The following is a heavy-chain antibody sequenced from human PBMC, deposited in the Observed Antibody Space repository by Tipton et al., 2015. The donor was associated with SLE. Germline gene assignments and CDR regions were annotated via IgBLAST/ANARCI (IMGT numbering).Heavy chain of an antibody. CDR3: ARHYGSITILEWSNWFDP. J-gene: IGHJ5*02. CDR2: IYYSGST. D-gene: IGHD3-3*01. V-gene: IGHV4-39*07. CDR1: DGSIRSTNYY. Sequence: TLSLTCTVSDGSIRSTNYYWGWIRQPPGKGLEWIGSIYYSGSTYYNPSLKSRVTISVDTSKNQFSLKLSSVTAADTAVYYCARHYGSITILEWSNWFDPWGQGTLVTVSS.